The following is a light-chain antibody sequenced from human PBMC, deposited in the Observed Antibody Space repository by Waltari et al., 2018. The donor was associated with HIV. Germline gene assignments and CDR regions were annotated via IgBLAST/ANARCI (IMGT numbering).Light chain of an antibody. Sequence: QSALTQPASATGSPGQTITIPCTRTRGDVGGSNYVSWYQQHPAKAHSPIIPAVTDSPSGVSNRFSGSKSGNTASLTIAGLQAEDEADDYCVSYTSTIPLGAVFGGGTQLTFL. CDR2: AVT. CDR3: VSYTSTIPLGAV. V-gene: IGLV2-14*03. J-gene: IGLJ7*01. CDR1: RGDVGGSNY.